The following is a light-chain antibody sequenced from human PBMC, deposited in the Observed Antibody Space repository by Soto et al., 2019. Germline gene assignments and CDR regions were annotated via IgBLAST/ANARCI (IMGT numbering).Light chain of an antibody. CDR3: QQYDSSPYT. Sequence: EIVLTQSPGTLSLSPGERATISCRASQSISNSYLAWYQQKPGQAPRLVIHGISTRATGVPDRFSGGGSGTDFSLTISRLEPEDFAVYYCQQYDSSPYTFGQGTKLEIK. V-gene: IGKV3-20*01. J-gene: IGKJ2*01. CDR2: GIS. CDR1: QSISNSY.